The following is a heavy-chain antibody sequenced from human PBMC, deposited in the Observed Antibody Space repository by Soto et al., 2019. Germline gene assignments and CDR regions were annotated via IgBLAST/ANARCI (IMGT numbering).Heavy chain of an antibody. CDR1: DGSFSYYD. CDR3: ARGGWYYYSGMAF. Sequence: SETLSHSCPFDDGSFSYYDWSLIRTPPGKGLEWIGEINHSGSTNYNPSLKSRVTISVDTSKNQFSLKLSSVTAADTAVYYCARGGWYYYSGMAFWVQGTLVTVSS. D-gene: IGHD6-19*01. CDR2: INHSGST. J-gene: IGHJ6*02. V-gene: IGHV4-34*01.